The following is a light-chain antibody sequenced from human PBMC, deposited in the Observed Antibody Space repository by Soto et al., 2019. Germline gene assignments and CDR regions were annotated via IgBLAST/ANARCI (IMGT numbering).Light chain of an antibody. CDR2: RNN. J-gene: IGLJ1*01. CDR1: SSDIGSNA. CDR3: AAWNDGLSGFV. Sequence: QSVLTQPPSTSRTPGQRVTISCSGSSSDIGSNAVYWYQQLPGTAPKLLIYRNNQRPSGVPDRFSGTKSGTSASLAISGLRSEDEADYYCAAWNDGLSGFVFGTGTKLTAL. V-gene: IGLV1-47*01.